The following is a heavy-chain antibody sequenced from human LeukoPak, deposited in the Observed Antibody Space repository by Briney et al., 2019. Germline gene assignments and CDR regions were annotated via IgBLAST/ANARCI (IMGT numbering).Heavy chain of an antibody. V-gene: IGHV4-39*01. CDR2: IYYSGST. CDR1: RGYFSSSSCD. D-gene: IGHD5-18*01. CDR3: SGGIQLWRTLDY. J-gene: IGHJ4*02. Sequence: SETLSLTCTVSRGYFSSSSCDWGWIRQPPGKGLEWIGSIYYSGSTYYNPSLKRRVTISVDTSKNQFSLKLSSVTAADTAVYYCSGGIQLWRTLDYWGQGTLVTVSS.